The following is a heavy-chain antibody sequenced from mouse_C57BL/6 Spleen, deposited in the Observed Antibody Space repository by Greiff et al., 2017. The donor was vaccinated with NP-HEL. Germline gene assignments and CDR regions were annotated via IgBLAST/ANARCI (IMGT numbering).Heavy chain of an antibody. CDR3: ATISWGY. D-gene: IGHD4-1*01. CDR2: ISSGSSTI. CDR1: GFTFSDSG. J-gene: IGHJ2*01. V-gene: IGHV5-17*01. Sequence: EVKLMESGGGLVKPGGSLKLSCAASGFTFSDSGMHWVRQAPETGLEWVAYISSGSSTIYYADTVKGRFTISRDNAKNTLFLQMTSLRSEDTAMYYCATISWGYWGQGTTLTVSS.